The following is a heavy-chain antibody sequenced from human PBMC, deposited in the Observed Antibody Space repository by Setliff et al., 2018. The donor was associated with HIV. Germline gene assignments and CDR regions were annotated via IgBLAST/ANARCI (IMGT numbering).Heavy chain of an antibody. CDR2: ISPDGNNK. V-gene: IGHV3-30*04. CDR1: GFTFNNYR. J-gene: IGHJ3*02. Sequence: PGGSLRLSCAASGFTFNNYRFHWVRQTPGKGLEWVTNISPDGNNKYYADSVRGRFTISRDNSKNTLYLQMNSLTAEDTALYYCARDTLRHCFGVNCWGAFDMWGQGTMVTVSS. CDR3: ARDTLRHCFGVNCWGAFDM. D-gene: IGHD2-15*01.